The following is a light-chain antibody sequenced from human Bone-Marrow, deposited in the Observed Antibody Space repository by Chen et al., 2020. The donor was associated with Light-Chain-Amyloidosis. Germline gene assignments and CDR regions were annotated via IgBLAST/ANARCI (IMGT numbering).Light chain of an antibody. J-gene: IGLJ1*01. CDR3: SSVTSSSSYV. CDR2: AVS. V-gene: IGLV2-14*01. Sequence: QSALTQPDSVSGSPGQSITISCTGTSGAVGTYNHVSWYQQHPGKAPKVIIFAVSNRPSGVSNRFSGSKSGNTASLTISGLQAEDEADYYCSSVTSSSSYVFGPGTKVTVL. CDR1: SGAVGTYNH.